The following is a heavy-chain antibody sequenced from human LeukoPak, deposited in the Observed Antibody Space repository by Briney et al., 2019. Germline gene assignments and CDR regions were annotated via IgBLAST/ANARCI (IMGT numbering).Heavy chain of an antibody. CDR3: ARDLRGYYGHDYYFDY. CDR2: ISSSGSTI. CDR1: GFTFSSYE. Sequence: GGSLRLSCAASGFTFSSYEMNWVRQAPGKGLEWVSYISSSGSTIYYADSVKGRFTISRDNAKNSLYLQMNSLRAEDTAVYYCARDLRGYYGHDYYFDYWGQGTLVTDSS. V-gene: IGHV3-48*03. J-gene: IGHJ4*02. D-gene: IGHD3-10*01.